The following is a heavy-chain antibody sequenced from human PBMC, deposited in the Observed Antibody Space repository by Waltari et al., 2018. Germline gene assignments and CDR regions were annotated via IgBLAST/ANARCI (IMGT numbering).Heavy chain of an antibody. CDR1: GGTCGGFA. J-gene: IGHJ4*02. CDR3: ATDTSPPY. D-gene: IGHD2-2*01. Sequence: QVQLVQSGGEVKKPGSSVNVSCTASGGTCGGFASSWVRQAAGEGLEWMGGIIPKIGASNYAQKFQGRVTITADDSTRIAYMEVSSLSFEDTAVYFCATDTSPPYWGQGTLVIVSS. V-gene: IGHV1-69*01. CDR2: IIPKIGAS.